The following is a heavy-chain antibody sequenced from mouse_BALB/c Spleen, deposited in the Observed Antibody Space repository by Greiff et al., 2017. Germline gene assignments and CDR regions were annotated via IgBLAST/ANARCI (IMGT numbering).Heavy chain of an antibody. V-gene: IGHV1-9*01. CDR1: GYTFSSYW. Sequence: VQLQQSGAELMKPGASVKISCKATGYTFSSYWIAWVKQRPGHGLEWIGEILPGSGSTNYNDKFKGKATFTADTSSNTAYMQLSSLTSEDSAVYYRARKYGNYWFAYWGQGTLGTVSA. J-gene: IGHJ3*01. D-gene: IGHD2-10*02. CDR3: ARKYGNYWFAY. CDR2: ILPGSGST.